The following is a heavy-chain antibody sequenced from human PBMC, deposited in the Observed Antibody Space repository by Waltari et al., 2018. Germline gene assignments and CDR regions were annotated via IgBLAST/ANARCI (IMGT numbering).Heavy chain of an antibody. Sequence: QVTLKESGPVLVKPTETLTLTCTVSGFSLSNARMGVSWIGQPPGKALEWLAHIFSNDEKSYSTSLKSRLTISKDTSKSQVVLTMTNMDPVDTATYYCARSIAVAGAYYYYYYGMDVWGQGTTVTVSS. CDR3: ARSIAVAGAYYYYYYGMDV. D-gene: IGHD6-19*01. J-gene: IGHJ6*02. V-gene: IGHV2-26*01. CDR2: IFSNDEK. CDR1: GFSLSNARMG.